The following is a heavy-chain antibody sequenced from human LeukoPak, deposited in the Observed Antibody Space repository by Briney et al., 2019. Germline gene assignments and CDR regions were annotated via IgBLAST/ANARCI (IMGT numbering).Heavy chain of an antibody. CDR1: GGSISSYY. Sequence: SETLSLTCTVSGGSISSYYWSWIRQPPGKGLEWIGYIYYSGGTNYNPSLKSRVTISVDTSKNQFSLKLRSVTAADTAVYYCARQALAYSSSCFDYWGQGTLVTVSS. CDR2: IYYSGGT. J-gene: IGHJ4*02. CDR3: ARQALAYSSSCFDY. D-gene: IGHD6-13*01. V-gene: IGHV4-59*08.